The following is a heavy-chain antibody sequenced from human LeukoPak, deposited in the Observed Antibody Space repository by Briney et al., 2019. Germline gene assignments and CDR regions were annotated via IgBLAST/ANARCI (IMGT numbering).Heavy chain of an antibody. D-gene: IGHD3-10*01. V-gene: IGHV3-48*01. J-gene: IGHJ4*02. CDR1: GFTFSSYS. CDR3: AREGGEYYYSDY. CDR2: ISSSSTI. Sequence: GGSLRLSCAASGFTFSSYSMNWVRQAPGKGLEWVSYISSSSTIYYADSVKGRFTISRDNAKNSLYLQMNSLRAEDTAVYYCAREGGEYYYSDYWGQGTLVTVSS.